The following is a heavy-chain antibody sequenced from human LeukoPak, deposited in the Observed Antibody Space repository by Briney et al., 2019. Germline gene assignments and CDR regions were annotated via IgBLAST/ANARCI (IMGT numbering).Heavy chain of an antibody. CDR2: ISSSGSTI. Sequence: GGSLRLSCAASGFTFSSYEMNWVRQAPGKGLEWVSYISSSGSTIYYADSVKGRFTTSRDNAKNSLYLQMNSLRAEDTAVYYCARDPTTTTFWYFDLWGRGTLVTVSS. CDR1: GFTFSSYE. V-gene: IGHV3-48*03. J-gene: IGHJ2*01. D-gene: IGHD1-26*01. CDR3: ARDPTTTTFWYFDL.